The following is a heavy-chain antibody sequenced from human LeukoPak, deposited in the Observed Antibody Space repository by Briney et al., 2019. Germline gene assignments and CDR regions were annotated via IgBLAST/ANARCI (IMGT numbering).Heavy chain of an antibody. V-gene: IGHV1-46*01. CDR2: INPSCGST. CDR1: GYTFTSYY. J-gene: IGHJ6*02. D-gene: IGHD6-6*01. Sequence: ASVKVSCKASGYTFTSYYMHWVRQAPGQGLEWMGIINPSCGSTSYAQKFQGRVTMTRDPSTSTVYMELSSLRSEDTAVYYCAREQLKRGGYYYYYGMAVWGQGTTVTVSS. CDR3: AREQLKRGGYYYYYGMAV.